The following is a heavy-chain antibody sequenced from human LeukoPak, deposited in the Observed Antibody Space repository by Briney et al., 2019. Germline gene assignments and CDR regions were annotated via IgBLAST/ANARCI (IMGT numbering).Heavy chain of an antibody. CDR1: GFTFRTYD. D-gene: IGHD3-10*01. CDR3: TRGRRGVFNDAFDI. J-gene: IGHJ3*02. Sequence: GGSLRLSCAASGFTFRTYDMNWVRQAPGKGLEWVAAISGRGDNTYYVDSVKGRFTISRDNSRNTLYLHLNSLRAEDTAIHYCTRGRRGVFNDAFDIWGQGTVVTASS. CDR2: ISGRGDNT. V-gene: IGHV3-23*01.